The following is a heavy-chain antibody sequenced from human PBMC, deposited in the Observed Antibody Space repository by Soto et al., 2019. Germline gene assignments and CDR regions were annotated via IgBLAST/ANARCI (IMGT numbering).Heavy chain of an antibody. CDR2: VSAYNGNT. V-gene: IGHV1-18*04. Sequence: GAAVKVSCKASGYTFTSYGIIWVRQAPGQGLEWMGWVSAYNGNTNYAQKLQGRVTMTTDTSTSTAYMELRSLRSDDTAVYYCARVMWELLSDYYYYGMDVWGQGTTVTVSS. D-gene: IGHD1-26*01. CDR1: GYTFTSYG. CDR3: ARVMWELLSDYYYYGMDV. J-gene: IGHJ6*02.